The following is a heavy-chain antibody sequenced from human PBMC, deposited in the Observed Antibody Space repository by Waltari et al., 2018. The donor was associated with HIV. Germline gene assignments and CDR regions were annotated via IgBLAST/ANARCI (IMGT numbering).Heavy chain of an antibody. CDR3: ARQHYYDSSGYYYGRGYYFDY. V-gene: IGHV4-39*01. CDR2: IHYSGST. Sequence: QLQLQESGPGLVKPSETLSLTCTVSGGSISSSSYYWGWIRQPPGKGLEWIGSIHYSGSTYYNPSLKSRVTISVDTSKNQFSLKLSSVTAADTAVYYCARQHYYDSSGYYYGRGYYFDYWGQGTLVTVSS. CDR1: GGSISSSSYY. J-gene: IGHJ4*02. D-gene: IGHD3-22*01.